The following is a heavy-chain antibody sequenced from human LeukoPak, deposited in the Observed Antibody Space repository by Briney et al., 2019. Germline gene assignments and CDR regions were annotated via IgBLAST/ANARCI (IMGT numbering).Heavy chain of an antibody. CDR3: AGIIAVAGAFDY. J-gene: IGHJ4*02. CDR2: IWYDGSNK. V-gene: IGHV3-33*01. D-gene: IGHD6-19*01. Sequence: PGRSLRLSCAASGFTFSSYGMHWVRQAPGKGLEWVAVIWYDGSNKYYADSVKGRFIISRDNSKNTLYLQMNSLRAEDTAVYYCAGIIAVAGAFDYWGQGTLVTVSS. CDR1: GFTFSSYG.